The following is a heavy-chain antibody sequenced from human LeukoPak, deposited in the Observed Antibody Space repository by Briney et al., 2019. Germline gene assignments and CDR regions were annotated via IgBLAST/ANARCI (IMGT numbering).Heavy chain of an antibody. CDR1: GYTFTSYG. D-gene: IGHD4-17*01. Sequence: ASVKVSCKASGYTFTSYGISWVRQAPGQGLEWMGWISAYNGNTNYAQKLQGRVTMTTDTSTSTAYMELRSLRSDDTAVYYCARTGNGDYHTLLDYYYTDVWGKGTTVTVSS. CDR2: ISAYNGNT. J-gene: IGHJ6*03. V-gene: IGHV1-18*01. CDR3: ARTGNGDYHTLLDYYYTDV.